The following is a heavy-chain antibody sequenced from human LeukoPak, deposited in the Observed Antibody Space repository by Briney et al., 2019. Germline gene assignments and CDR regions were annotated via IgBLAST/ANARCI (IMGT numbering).Heavy chain of an antibody. D-gene: IGHD4-17*01. Sequence: PRASVKVSCKASGYTFTGYYMHWVRQAPGQGLEWMGWINPNSGGTNYAQKFQGRVTMTRDTSISTAYMELSRLRSDDTAVYYCARDPFYGDYAAGGYYYYGMDVWGQGTTVTASS. CDR2: INPNSGGT. CDR1: GYTFTGYY. V-gene: IGHV1-2*02. J-gene: IGHJ6*02. CDR3: ARDPFYGDYAAGGYYYYGMDV.